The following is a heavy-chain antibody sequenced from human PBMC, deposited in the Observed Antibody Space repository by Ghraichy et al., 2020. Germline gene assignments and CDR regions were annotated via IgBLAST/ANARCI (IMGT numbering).Heavy chain of an antibody. D-gene: IGHD2-2*01. V-gene: IGHV3-21*01. J-gene: IGHJ6*02. CDR3: ARDSCSSTSCYYYYYYGMDV. CDR2: ISSSSSYI. CDR1: GFTFSSYS. Sequence: GGSLRLSCAASGFTFSSYSMNWVRQAPGKGLEWVSSISSSSSYIYYADSVKGRFTISRDNAKNSLYLQMNSLRAEDTAVYYCARDSCSSTSCYYYYYYGMDVWGQGTTVTVSS.